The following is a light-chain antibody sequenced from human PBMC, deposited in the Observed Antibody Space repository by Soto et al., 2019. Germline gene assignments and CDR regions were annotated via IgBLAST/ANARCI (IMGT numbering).Light chain of an antibody. CDR1: QSIGSY. CDR3: QQYNSYSGT. J-gene: IGKJ1*01. Sequence: DIQMTESPSSLSASVGDRVTITCRASQSIGSYLNWYRQKPGKAPGLLIYAATILQREVPSRFSGSGSGTEFTLTISSLQPDDFATYYCQQYNSYSGTFGQGTKVDIK. CDR2: AAT. V-gene: IGKV1-5*01.